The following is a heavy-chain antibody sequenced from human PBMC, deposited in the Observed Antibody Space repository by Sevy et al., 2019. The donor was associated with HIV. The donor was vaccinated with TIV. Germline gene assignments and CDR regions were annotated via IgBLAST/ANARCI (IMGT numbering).Heavy chain of an antibody. Sequence: SETLSPTCTVSGGSLSSYYWSWIRQPAGKGLEWIGRIYTSGSTNYNPSLKSRVTMSVATSRNQFSLKLSSLTAADTAVYYCAREEYVRYYDSSGYSPFDYWGQGTLVTVSS. CDR1: GGSLSSYY. D-gene: IGHD3-22*01. CDR2: IYTSGST. V-gene: IGHV4-4*07. CDR3: AREEYVRYYDSSGYSPFDY. J-gene: IGHJ4*02.